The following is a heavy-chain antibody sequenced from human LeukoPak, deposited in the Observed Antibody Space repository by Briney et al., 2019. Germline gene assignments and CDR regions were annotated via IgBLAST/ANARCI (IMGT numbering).Heavy chain of an antibody. J-gene: IGHJ4*02. D-gene: IGHD5-12*01. V-gene: IGHV3-30*18. CDR3: AKDWTDIVATQLDY. CDR1: GFTFSSYG. Sequence: GRSLRLSCAASGFTFSSYGMHWVRQAPGKGLEWVAVISYDGSNKYYADSVKGRFTISRDNSKNTLYLQMNSLRAEDTAVYYCAKDWTDIVATQLDYWGQGTLVTVSS. CDR2: ISYDGSNK.